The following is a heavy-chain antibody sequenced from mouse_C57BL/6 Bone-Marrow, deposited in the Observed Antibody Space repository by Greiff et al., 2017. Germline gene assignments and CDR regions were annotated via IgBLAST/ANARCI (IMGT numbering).Heavy chain of an antibody. Sequence: ESGPGLVKPSQSLSLTCSVTGYSITSGYYWNWIRQFPGNKLEWMGYISYDGSNNYNPSLKNRISITRDTSKNQFFLKLNSVTTEDTATYYCARTPYGGFAYWGQGTLVTVSA. CDR1: GYSITSGYY. V-gene: IGHV3-6*01. D-gene: IGHD1-1*02. CDR3: ARTPYGGFAY. CDR2: ISYDGSN. J-gene: IGHJ3*01.